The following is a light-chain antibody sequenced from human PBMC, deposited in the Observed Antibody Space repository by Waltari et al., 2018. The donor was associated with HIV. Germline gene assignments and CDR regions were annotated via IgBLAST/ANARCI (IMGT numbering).Light chain of an antibody. Sequence: EIVLTQSPANLYLSPGERATLASRASQSVSSYLAWYQQNTGQAPRLIIYDTSNRATGIPARFSGSGSGTDFTLTIRSLEPEDFSVYYCQQRSKWPMYTFGQGTKLEIK. CDR1: QSVSSY. CDR2: DTS. CDR3: QQRSKWPMYT. V-gene: IGKV3-11*01. J-gene: IGKJ2*01.